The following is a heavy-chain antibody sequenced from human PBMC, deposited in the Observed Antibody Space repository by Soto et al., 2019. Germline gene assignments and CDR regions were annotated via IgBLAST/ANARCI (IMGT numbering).Heavy chain of an antibody. CDR1: GFTFSSYG. V-gene: IGHV3-33*01. D-gene: IGHD1-1*01. J-gene: IGHJ6*03. CDR3: ARDGARATDGGFSSWNDYDYYYMYV. Sequence: GGSLRLSCAASGFTFSSYGMHWVRQAPGKGLEWVAVIWYDGSNKYYADSVKGRFTISRDNSKNTLYLQMNSLRAEDTAVYYCARDGARATDGGFSSWNDYDYYYMYVWAKGAAVTVSS. CDR2: IWYDGSNK.